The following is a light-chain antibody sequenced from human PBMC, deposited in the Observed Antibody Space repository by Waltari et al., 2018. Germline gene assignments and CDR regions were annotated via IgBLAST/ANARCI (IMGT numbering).Light chain of an antibody. J-gene: IGKJ5*01. CDR1: YNIESH. CDR2: SAS. Sequence: EIVLTQSPDFQSVTPKEKVTITCRANYNIESHLHWYQQKPHQSPTLLIRSASQSVSGVPARVGGSGSGTDFTLTISSLEAEDAAIYYCLQSRVYPITFGQGTRLEIK. CDR3: LQSRVYPIT. V-gene: IGKV6-21*01.